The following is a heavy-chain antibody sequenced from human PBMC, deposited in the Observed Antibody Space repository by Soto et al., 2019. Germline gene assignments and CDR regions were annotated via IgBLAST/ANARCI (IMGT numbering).Heavy chain of an antibody. Sequence: QVQLVESGGGLVKPEGSLRLSCAASGFAFSDYYMSWIRQAPGKGLEWMSYISVTANTIFYADSVKGRFTISRDNAKNTLKLQRKSLRGEDTAVYYCAREGNRFQHWGQGTLDTVSS. V-gene: IGHV3-11*01. D-gene: IGHD3-10*01. CDR1: GFAFSDYY. CDR3: AREGNRFQH. J-gene: IGHJ1*01. CDR2: ISVTANTI.